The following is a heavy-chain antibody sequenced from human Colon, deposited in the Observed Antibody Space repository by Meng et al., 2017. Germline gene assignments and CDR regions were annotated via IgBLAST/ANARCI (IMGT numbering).Heavy chain of an antibody. V-gene: IGHV4-30-4*01. CDR1: GGSISSGDYY. CDR3: ARDRKHYGERGWFDP. D-gene: IGHD4-17*01. Sequence: QVQLQGSGPGLGQPSQTLSLTCTVSGGSISSGDYYWSWIRQPPGKGLEWIGYIYYSGSTYSNASLKSRVTISIDRSKNQFSLKLSSVTAADTAVYYCARDRKHYGERGWFDPWGQGTLVTVSS. CDR2: IYYSGST. J-gene: IGHJ5*02.